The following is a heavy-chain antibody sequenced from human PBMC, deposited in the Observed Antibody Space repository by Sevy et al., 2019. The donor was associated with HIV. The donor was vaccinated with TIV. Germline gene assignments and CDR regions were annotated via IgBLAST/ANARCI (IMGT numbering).Heavy chain of an antibody. Sequence: SETLSLTCTVSGASVSGGGYSWVWIRQPPGKGLEWIGYFFHRGTTHYNPSLKNRVTISVDDSKNLFSLTLNSVTAADTAVYHCARAAGGGLYHALDSWGLGTLVTVSS. CDR1: GASVSGGGYS. V-gene: IGHV4-30-2*01. J-gene: IGHJ4*02. CDR3: ARAAGGGLYHALDS. D-gene: IGHD2-15*01. CDR2: FFHRGTT.